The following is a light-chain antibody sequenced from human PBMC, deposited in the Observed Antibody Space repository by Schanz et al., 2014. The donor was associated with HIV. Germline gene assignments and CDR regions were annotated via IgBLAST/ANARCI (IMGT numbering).Light chain of an antibody. V-gene: IGKV1-5*03. Sequence: DIQMTQSPSTLSASVGDRVTITCRASQTIYSWLAWYQQKPGRAPNLLIYQASTLETGVPSRFSGSGSGTEFTLTISSLQPDDFATYYCQQSYDYPRTFGQGTKVEVK. CDR3: QQSYDYPRT. CDR1: QTIYSW. J-gene: IGKJ1*01. CDR2: QAS.